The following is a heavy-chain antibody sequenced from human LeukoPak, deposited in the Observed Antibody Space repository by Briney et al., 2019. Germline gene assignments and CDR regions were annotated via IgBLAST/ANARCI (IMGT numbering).Heavy chain of an antibody. V-gene: IGHV4-59*08. D-gene: IGHD3-3*01. CDR3: ARGPTRFYFDY. Sequence: SETLSLTCTVSGGSVSNYYWSWIRQPPGKGLEWIGYIYYSGSTNYNPSLKSRGTISVDTSKNQFSLKLTSVTAADTAVYYCARGPTRFYFDYWGQGTLVAVSS. CDR1: GGSVSNYY. CDR2: IYYSGST. J-gene: IGHJ4*02.